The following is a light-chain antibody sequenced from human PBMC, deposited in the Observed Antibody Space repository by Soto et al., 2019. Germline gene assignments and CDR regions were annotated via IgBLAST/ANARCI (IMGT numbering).Light chain of an antibody. Sequence: HSVLTQPASVSGSLGQSITISCTGTSSDVGGYNYVSWYQQQPGKAPKLMISEVSNRPSGISNRFSGSKSGNTASLIISGLQAEDEADYYCCSFTSSTTYVFGTGTKVTVL. V-gene: IGLV2-14*01. CDR2: EVS. J-gene: IGLJ1*01. CDR1: SSDVGGYNY. CDR3: CSFTSSTTYV.